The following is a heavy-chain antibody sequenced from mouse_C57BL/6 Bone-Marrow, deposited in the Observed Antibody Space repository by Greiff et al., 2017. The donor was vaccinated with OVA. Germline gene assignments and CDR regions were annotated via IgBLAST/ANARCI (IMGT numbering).Heavy chain of an antibody. CDR2: ISRGGSYT. CDR1: GFTFSSYG. D-gene: IGHD1-1*01. J-gene: IGHJ3*01. Sequence: EVKLVESGGDLVKPGGSLKLSCAASGFTFSSYGMSWVRQTPDKRLEWVATISRGGSYTYYPDSVKGRFTISRDNAKNTLYLQMSSLKSEDTAMYYCARYYGSSPAWVAYWGQGTLVTVSA. CDR3: ARYYGSSPAWVAY. V-gene: IGHV5-6*01.